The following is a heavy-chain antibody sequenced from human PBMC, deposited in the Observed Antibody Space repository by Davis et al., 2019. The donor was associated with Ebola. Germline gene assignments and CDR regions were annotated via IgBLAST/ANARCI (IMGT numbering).Heavy chain of an antibody. CDR3: ARQYSTVWYHFDYFDY. CDR2: ISSDGSYI. J-gene: IGHJ4*02. D-gene: IGHD6-19*01. CDR1: GFPFSSYT. Sequence: GESLKISCAASGFPFSSYTMNWVRQAPGKGLEWVSSISSDGSYIFYADSAKGRFTISRDNAKNSLYLQMNSLKAEDTAVYYCARQYSTVWYHFDYFDYWGQGIMVTVSS. V-gene: IGHV3-21*06.